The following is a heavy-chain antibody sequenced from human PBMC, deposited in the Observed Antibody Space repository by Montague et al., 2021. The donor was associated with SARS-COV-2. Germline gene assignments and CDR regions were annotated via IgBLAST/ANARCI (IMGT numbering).Heavy chain of an antibody. V-gene: IGHV4-39*01. D-gene: IGHD3-22*01. CDR2: IYYSGNT. J-gene: IGHJ3*02. CDR3: ASPTDYYDSSGSEAFDT. CDR1: GGSISCSGYY. Sequence: SETLSLTCTVSGGSISCSGYYWGWIRQPPGKGLEWIGSIYYSGNTYYNPSLKSRVTISVDTSKNQFSLKLRSVTAADTAVYYCASPTDYYDSSGSEAFDTWGQGTMVTVSS.